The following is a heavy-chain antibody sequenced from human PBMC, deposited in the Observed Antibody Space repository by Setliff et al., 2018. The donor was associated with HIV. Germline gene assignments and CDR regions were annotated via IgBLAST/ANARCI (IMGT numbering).Heavy chain of an antibody. CDR2: INTGNGST. Sequence: ASVKVSCKASGYIFTNYAMQWVRQAPGQGLEWMGWINTGNGSTKYSQKFQGRVTISRDTFASTAYMYLSSLRSEDTAVYYCARPDSRGYARGRDPLYGMDVWGQGTTVTVSS. J-gene: IGHJ6*02. CDR3: ARPDSRGYARGRDPLYGMDV. V-gene: IGHV1-3*04. CDR1: GYIFTNYA. D-gene: IGHD6-25*01.